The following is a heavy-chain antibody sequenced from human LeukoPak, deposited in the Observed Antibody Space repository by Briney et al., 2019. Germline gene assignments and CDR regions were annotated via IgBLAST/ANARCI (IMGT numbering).Heavy chain of an antibody. CDR2: ISYDGSNK. V-gene: IGHV3-30*03. CDR1: GFTFSSYG. D-gene: IGHD3-3*01. CDR3: ATLPGVYYFDY. J-gene: IGHJ4*02. Sequence: GGSLRLSCAASGFTFSSYGMHWVRQAPGKGLEWVAVISYDGSNKYYADSVKGRFTISRDNSKNTLYLQLNSLRAEDTAVYYCATLPGVYYFDYWGQGTLVTVSS.